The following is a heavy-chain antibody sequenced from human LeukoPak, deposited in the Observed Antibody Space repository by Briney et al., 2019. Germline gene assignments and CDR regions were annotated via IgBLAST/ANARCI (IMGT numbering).Heavy chain of an antibody. V-gene: IGHV4-39*01. CDR1: GGSISSGDYY. Sequence: SETLSLTCTVSGGSISSGDYYWGWIRQPPGKGLEWIGSIYYSGSTYYNPSLKSRVTISVDTSKNQFSLKLSSVTAADTAVYYCARLPLYSSSWYRYYYYYGMDVWGQGTTVTVSS. CDR3: ARLPLYSSSWYRYYYYYGMDV. CDR2: IYYSGST. J-gene: IGHJ6*02. D-gene: IGHD6-13*01.